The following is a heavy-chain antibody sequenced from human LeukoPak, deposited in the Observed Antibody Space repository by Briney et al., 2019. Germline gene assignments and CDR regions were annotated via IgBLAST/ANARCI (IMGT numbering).Heavy chain of an antibody. V-gene: IGHV3-7*01. CDR2: IKQDGSEQ. Sequence: GGSLRLSCAPSGFILSGYWMNWVRQAPGKGLEWVANIKQDGSEQHYVDSVRGRFTISRDNAKNSLYLQMNSLRVEDTAVYYCARDGFVGAADYWGQGTLVTVSS. J-gene: IGHJ4*02. D-gene: IGHD6-13*01. CDR3: ARDGFVGAADY. CDR1: GFILSGYW.